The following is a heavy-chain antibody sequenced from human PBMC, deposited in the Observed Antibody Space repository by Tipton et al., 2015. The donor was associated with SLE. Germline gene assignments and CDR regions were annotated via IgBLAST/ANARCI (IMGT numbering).Heavy chain of an antibody. V-gene: IGHV4-31*03. CDR2: IYFSRRT. CDR1: GGSISSGGHY. J-gene: IGHJ2*01. Sequence: TLSLTCTVSGGSISSGGHYWTWIRQHPGKGLEFIAFIYFSRRTYYSPSLKSRVTISVDTSENQFSLKLSSVTAADTAVYYCARMGDRWYFDLWGRGTLLTVSS. D-gene: IGHD3-16*01. CDR3: ARMGDRWYFDL.